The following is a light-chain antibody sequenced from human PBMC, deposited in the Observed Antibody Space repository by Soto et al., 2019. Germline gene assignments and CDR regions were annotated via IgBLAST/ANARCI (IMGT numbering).Light chain of an antibody. CDR3: QQYYNWPRT. CDR1: QRVSNN. CDR2: GAS. Sequence: IVIMQSPATLSVSPGERATLSFRASQRVSNNLNRYQQKPAQAPSLLIYGASTRATGRPARFSRSGSGTQFTLPISSLQSEDFAVYYCQQYYNWPRTLGQGTKVDIK. V-gene: IGKV3-15*01. J-gene: IGKJ1*01.